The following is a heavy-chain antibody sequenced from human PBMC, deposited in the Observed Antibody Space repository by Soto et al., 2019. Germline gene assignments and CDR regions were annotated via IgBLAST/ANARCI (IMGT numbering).Heavy chain of an antibody. J-gene: IGHJ4*02. Sequence: GTSATLSWKACLFAFTCNYSRWVRQATGQGLEWMGWINPNSGGTNYAQKFQGWVTMTRDTSISTAYMELSRLRSDDTAVYYCVVVAATRVYWGQGTLVTVSS. CDR1: LFAFTCNY. CDR3: VVVAATRVY. CDR2: INPNSGGT. V-gene: IGHV1-2*04. D-gene: IGHD2-15*01.